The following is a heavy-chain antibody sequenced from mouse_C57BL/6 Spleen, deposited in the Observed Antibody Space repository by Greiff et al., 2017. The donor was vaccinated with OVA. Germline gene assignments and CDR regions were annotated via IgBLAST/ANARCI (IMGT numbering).Heavy chain of an antibody. J-gene: IGHJ2*01. CDR2: ISSGGDYI. V-gene: IGHV5-9-1*02. Sequence: EVQLVESGEGLVKPGGSLKLSCAASGFTFSSYAMSWVRQTPEKRLEWVAYISSGGDYIYYADTVKGRFTISRDNARNTLYLQMSMLKSEDTAMYYCTREGYYGSYFDYWGQGTTLTVSS. CDR1: GFTFSSYA. CDR3: TREGYYGSYFDY. D-gene: IGHD1-1*01.